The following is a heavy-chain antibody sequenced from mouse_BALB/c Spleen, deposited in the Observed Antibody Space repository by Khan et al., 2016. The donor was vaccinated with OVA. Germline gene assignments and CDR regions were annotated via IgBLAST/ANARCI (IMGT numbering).Heavy chain of an antibody. CDR3: VREVAYVRSDGWFAY. D-gene: IGHD2-14*01. V-gene: IGHV1-4*01. J-gene: IGHJ3*01. CDR1: GYTFTTYT. CDR2: IIPSNDYT. Sequence: VQLQQSGAELARPGASVKMSCKASGYTFTTYTIHWVKQRPGQGLEWIGYIIPSNDYTNYNQKFKDMATLTADKSSSTAYMQLSSLTSEDSAVYYGVREVAYVRSDGWFAYGGQGTLVTVSA.